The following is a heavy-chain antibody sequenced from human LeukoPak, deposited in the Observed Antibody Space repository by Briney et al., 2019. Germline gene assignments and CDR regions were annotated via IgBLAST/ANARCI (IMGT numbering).Heavy chain of an antibody. J-gene: IGHJ4*02. CDR2: LDPEDGET. CDR1: GYTLTELS. Sequence: ASVKVSCKASGYTLTELSMHWVRQAPGKGLEWMGGLDPEDGETIYAQKFQGRVTMTEDTSTDTAYMELSSLRSEDTAVYYCATAQEMPTILYYWGQGTLVTVSS. V-gene: IGHV1-24*01. D-gene: IGHD5-24*01. CDR3: ATAQEMPTILYY.